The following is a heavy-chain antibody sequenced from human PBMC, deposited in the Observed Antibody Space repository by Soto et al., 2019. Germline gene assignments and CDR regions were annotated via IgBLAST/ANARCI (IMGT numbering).Heavy chain of an antibody. J-gene: IGHJ4*02. V-gene: IGHV3-30*03. CDR3: ARGSRDSYPGIRIFDL. D-gene: IGHD3-10*01. CDR1: GFTFANYV. Sequence: PAGSLRLSCAASGFTFANYVMHWVRQAPGKGLEWLGVMSSDGRIKYYADSVKDRFTISIDNSKNTLYLQMSSLRDEDSAVYFCARGSRDSYPGIRIFDLWGRGTRVNVSS. CDR2: MSSDGRIK.